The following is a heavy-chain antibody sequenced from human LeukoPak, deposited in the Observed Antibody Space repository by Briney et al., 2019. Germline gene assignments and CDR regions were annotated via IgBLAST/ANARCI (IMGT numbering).Heavy chain of an antibody. J-gene: IGHJ4*02. CDR2: ISSSGSTI. V-gene: IGHV3-48*03. Sequence: GGSLRLSCAASGFTFSSYEMNWVRQAPGKGLEWVSYISSSGSTIYYADSVKGRFTISRENAKNSLYLQMNSLRAEDTAVYYCARDEDWNYSIDYWGQGTLVTVSS. CDR1: GFTFSSYE. CDR3: ARDEDWNYSIDY. D-gene: IGHD1-7*01.